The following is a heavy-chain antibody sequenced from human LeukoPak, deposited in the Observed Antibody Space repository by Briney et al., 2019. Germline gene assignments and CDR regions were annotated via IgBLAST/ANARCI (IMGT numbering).Heavy chain of an antibody. J-gene: IGHJ6*03. V-gene: IGHV3-30*18. CDR2: ISYDGSNK. Sequence: PGGSLRLSCAASGFTFSSYGMHWVRQAPGKGLEWVAVISYDGSNKYYADSVKGRFTISRDNSKNTLYLQMNSLRAEDTAVYYCAKEGGAYDYGDYAYYYYMDVWGKGTTVTVSS. D-gene: IGHD4-17*01. CDR1: GFTFSSYG. CDR3: AKEGGAYDYGDYAYYYYMDV.